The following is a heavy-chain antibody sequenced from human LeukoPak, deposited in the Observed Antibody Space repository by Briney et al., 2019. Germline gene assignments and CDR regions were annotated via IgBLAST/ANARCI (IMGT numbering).Heavy chain of an antibody. Sequence: GGSLRLSCAASGFTFSSYGMHWVRQAPGKGLEWVAVISYDGSNKYYADSVKGRFTMSRDNSKNTLYLQMNSLRAEDTAVYYCAKGFYDSSGYGYWGQGTLVTVSS. CDR2: ISYDGSNK. J-gene: IGHJ4*02. CDR1: GFTFSSYG. V-gene: IGHV3-30*18. D-gene: IGHD3-22*01. CDR3: AKGFYDSSGYGY.